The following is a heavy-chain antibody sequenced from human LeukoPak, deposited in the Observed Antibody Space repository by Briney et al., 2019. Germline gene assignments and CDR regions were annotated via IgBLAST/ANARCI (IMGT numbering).Heavy chain of an antibody. CDR2: ISSSGDST. CDR1: GLTFSSYA. Sequence: PGGSLRLSCAGSGLTFSSYAMSWVRQAPGKGLEWVSGISSSGDSTFYADSVKGRFTISRDNSKNTLYLQMNSLRAEDTAVYYCAKDQGSSRGWYSRDGFALWGRGTMVTVSS. CDR3: AKDQGSSRGWYSRDGFAL. V-gene: IGHV3-23*01. J-gene: IGHJ3*01. D-gene: IGHD6-19*01.